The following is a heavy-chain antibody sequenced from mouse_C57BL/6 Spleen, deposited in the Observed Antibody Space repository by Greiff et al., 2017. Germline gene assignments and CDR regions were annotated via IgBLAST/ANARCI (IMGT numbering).Heavy chain of an antibody. J-gene: IGHJ2*01. CDR1: GYTFTDYY. D-gene: IGHD1-1*01. V-gene: IGHV1-19*01. CDR2: INPYNGGT. Sequence: VQLQQSGPVLVKPGASVKMSCKASGYTFTDYYMNWVKQSHGKSLEWIGVINPYNGGTSYNQKFKGKATLTVDKSSSTAYMELNSLTSEDSAVYYCAKFITTVVDDFDDWGQGTTLTVSS. CDR3: AKFITTVVDDFDD.